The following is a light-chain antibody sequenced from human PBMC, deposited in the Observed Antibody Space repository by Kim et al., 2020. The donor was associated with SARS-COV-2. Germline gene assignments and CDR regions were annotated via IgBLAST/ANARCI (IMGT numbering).Light chain of an antibody. CDR2: GAS. CDR1: QSVSSSY. Sequence: PGERAALSCRASQSVSSSYLAWYQQKPGQAPRLLIYGASSRATGIPDRFSGSGSGTDFTLTITRLEPDDFAVYYCQQYGTSPLTFGEGTKLEI. CDR3: QQYGTSPLT. J-gene: IGKJ4*01. V-gene: IGKV3-20*01.